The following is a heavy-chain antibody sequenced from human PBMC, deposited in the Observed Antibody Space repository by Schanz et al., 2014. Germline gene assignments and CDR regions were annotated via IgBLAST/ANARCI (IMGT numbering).Heavy chain of an antibody. CDR1: GFTFSTYA. D-gene: IGHD6-13*01. CDR3: AREQIMAAAGLVDY. V-gene: IGHV3-23*01. Sequence: PGGSLRLSCAASGFTFSTYAMSWVRQAPGKGLEWVSAISGSGGSTNYADSVKGRFTISRDNAKNSLYLQMNSLRAEDTAVYYCAREQIMAAAGLVDYWGHGTLVTVSS. J-gene: IGHJ4*01. CDR2: ISGSGGST.